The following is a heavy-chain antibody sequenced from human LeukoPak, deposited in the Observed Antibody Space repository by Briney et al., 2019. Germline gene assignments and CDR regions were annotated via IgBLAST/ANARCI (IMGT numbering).Heavy chain of an antibody. CDR1: GYTFTSYG. J-gene: IGHJ4*02. CDR3: ARGSSVFGVVSYYFDY. D-gene: IGHD3-3*01. CDR2: ISAHNGNT. Sequence: ASVKVSCKASGYTFTSYGISWVRQAPGQGLEWMGWISAHNGNTNYAQKLRGRVTMTTDTSTSTAYMELRSLRSDDTAVYYCARGSSVFGVVSYYFDYWGQGTLVTVSS. V-gene: IGHV1-18*01.